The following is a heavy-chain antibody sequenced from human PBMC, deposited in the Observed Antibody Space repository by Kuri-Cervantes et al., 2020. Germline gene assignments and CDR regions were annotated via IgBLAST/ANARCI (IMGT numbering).Heavy chain of an antibody. CDR2: INHSGST. Sequence: SETLSLTCTVSGGSISGSSYYWGWIRQPPGKGLEWIGEINHSGSTNYNPSLKSRVTISVDTSKNQFSLKLSSVTAADTAVYYCARGSRYYGSGILGGMDVWGQGTTVTVSS. D-gene: IGHD3-10*01. CDR1: GGSISGSSYY. CDR3: ARGSRYYGSGILGGMDV. J-gene: IGHJ6*02. V-gene: IGHV4-39*07.